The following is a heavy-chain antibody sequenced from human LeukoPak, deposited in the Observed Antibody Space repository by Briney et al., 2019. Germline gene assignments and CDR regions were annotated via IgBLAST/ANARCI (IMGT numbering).Heavy chain of an antibody. J-gene: IGHJ4*02. CDR3: ARTRRVYYYDSSGYYRYFDY. V-gene: IGHV1-2*06. D-gene: IGHD3-22*01. CDR2: INPNSGGT. CDR1: GYTFTGYY. Sequence: ASVKVSCKASGYTFTGYYMHWVRQAPGQGLEWMGRINPNSGGTNYAQKFQGRVTMTRDTSISTAYMELSRLRSDDTAVYYCARTRRVYYYDSSGYYRYFDYWGQGTLVTVSS.